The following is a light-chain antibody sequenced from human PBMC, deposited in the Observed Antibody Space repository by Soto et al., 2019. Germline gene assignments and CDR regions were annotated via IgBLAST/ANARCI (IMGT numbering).Light chain of an antibody. V-gene: IGLV2-14*01. CDR3: SSYSSNTVV. J-gene: IGLJ2*01. CDR1: SSYVGGYDY. Sequence: QSVLTQPASVSGSPGQSITISCTGTSSYVGGYDYVSWYQQHPNKAPRLILYEVTTRPSGISSRFSGSKSGNSASLTISGLRAEDEADYYCSSYSSNTVVFGGGTKLTVL. CDR2: EVT.